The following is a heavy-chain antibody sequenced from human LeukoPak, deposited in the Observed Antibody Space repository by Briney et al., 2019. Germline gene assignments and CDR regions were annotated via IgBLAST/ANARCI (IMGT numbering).Heavy chain of an antibody. CDR3: ARGLHYRAMSQLDY. Sequence: GASVNVSCKASGYTFTSKGISWVRQAPGQGLEWMGWISGNNGNTNYAQKLQGRVTMTTDTSTNTVYMELKSLRSDDTAVYYCARGLHYRAMSQLDYWGQGTLVTVSS. V-gene: IGHV1-18*01. J-gene: IGHJ4*02. CDR2: ISGNNGNT. D-gene: IGHD2-2*01. CDR1: GYTFTSKG.